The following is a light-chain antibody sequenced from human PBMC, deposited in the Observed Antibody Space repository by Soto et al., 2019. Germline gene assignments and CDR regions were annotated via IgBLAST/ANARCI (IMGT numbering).Light chain of an antibody. CDR1: SSDVGAYYS. CDR3: ISYTDRQSYL. CDR2: GVT. Sequence: QSALTQPASVSGSPGQSITISCTGTSSDVGAYYSVSWYQHHPGKAPKLIIYGVTNRPSGVSNRFSGSKSGNTASLTISGLQTEDEADYYCISYTDRQSYLFGTGTKVTVL. V-gene: IGLV2-14*01. J-gene: IGLJ1*01.